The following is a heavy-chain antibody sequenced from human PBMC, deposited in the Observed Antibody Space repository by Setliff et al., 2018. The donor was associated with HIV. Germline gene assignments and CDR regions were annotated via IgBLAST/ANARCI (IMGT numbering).Heavy chain of an antibody. CDR1: YGSISGHY. CDR2: IHHSGGT. CDR3: VRGYCSSTTCYDDYYYMDV. V-gene: IGHV4-59*11. D-gene: IGHD2-2*01. Sequence: SETLSLTCTVSYGSISGHYWTWIRQPPGKGLEWIGYIHHSGGTQYNPSLMSRVTISVDASKNQFFLKLSSVTAADTAVYYCVRGYCSSTTCYDDYYYMDVWGKGSTVTVSS. J-gene: IGHJ6*03.